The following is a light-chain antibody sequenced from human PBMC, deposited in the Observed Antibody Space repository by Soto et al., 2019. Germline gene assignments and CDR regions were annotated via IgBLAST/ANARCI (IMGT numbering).Light chain of an antibody. J-gene: IGLJ2*01. V-gene: IGLV4-60*02. CDR3: ETWDTNFLV. Sequence: QPVLTQSSSASASLGSSVKLTCTLSSGHSTYIIAWHQQQPGKAPRYLMKLEGSGSYNKGSGIPDRFSGSSSGADRYLTISNLQFEDEADYYCETWDTNFLVFCGGTKLTV. CDR1: SGHSTYI. CDR2: LEGSGSY.